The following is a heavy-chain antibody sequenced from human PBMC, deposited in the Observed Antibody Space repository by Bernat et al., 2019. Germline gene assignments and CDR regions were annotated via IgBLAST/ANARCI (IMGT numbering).Heavy chain of an antibody. Sequence: QVQLQESGPGLVKPSQTLSLTCTVSGGSISSGDYYWSWIRQPPGKGLEWIGYIYYSGSTYYNPSLKSRVTISVDTSKNQFSLKLSSVTAADTAVYYCARVLQDYDRGESWFDPWGQGTLVTVSS. D-gene: IGHD3-22*01. CDR3: ARVLQDYDRGESWFDP. CDR1: GGSISSGDYY. J-gene: IGHJ5*02. CDR2: IYYSGST. V-gene: IGHV4-30-4*01.